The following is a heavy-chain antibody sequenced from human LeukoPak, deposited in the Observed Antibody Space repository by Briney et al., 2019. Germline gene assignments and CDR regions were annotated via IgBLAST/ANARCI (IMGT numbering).Heavy chain of an antibody. CDR2: ISGSGGST. Sequence: PGGSLRLSCAASGFTFSSYGMHWVRQAPGKGLEWVSAISGSGGSTYYADSVKGRFTISRDNSKNTLYLQMNSLRAEDTAVYYCARDTANYGDYVRALDYWGQGTLVTVSS. V-gene: IGHV3-23*01. J-gene: IGHJ4*02. D-gene: IGHD4-17*01. CDR1: GFTFSSYG. CDR3: ARDTANYGDYVRALDY.